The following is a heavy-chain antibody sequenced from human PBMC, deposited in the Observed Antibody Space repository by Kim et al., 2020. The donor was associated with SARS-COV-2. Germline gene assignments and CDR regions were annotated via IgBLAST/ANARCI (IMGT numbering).Heavy chain of an antibody. CDR2: IWYDGSNK. CDR3: ASFEGISSWDPRDAFDI. CDR1: GFTFSSYG. J-gene: IGHJ3*02. Sequence: VGSLRLSCAASGFTFSSYGMHWVRQAPGKGLEWVAVIWYDGSNKYYADSVKGRFTISRDNSKNTLYLQMNSLRAEDTAVYYCASFEGISSWDPRDAFDIWGQGTMVTVSS. D-gene: IGHD6-13*01. V-gene: IGHV3-33*01.